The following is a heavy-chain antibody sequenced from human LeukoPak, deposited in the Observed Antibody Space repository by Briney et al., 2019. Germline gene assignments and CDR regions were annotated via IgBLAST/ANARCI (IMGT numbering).Heavy chain of an antibody. CDR1: GFTFSNAW. Sequence: SGGSLRLSCAASGFTFSNAWMSWVRQAPGKGLEWVGRIKSKTDGCTTDYAAPVKGRFTISRDDLNNTLYLQINSRKPADTAVYYCTARNTVTQGGIDYWGKGTLVSVSS. J-gene: IGHJ4*02. CDR2: IKSKTDGCTT. D-gene: IGHD4-17*01. CDR3: TARNTVTQGGIDY. V-gene: IGHV3-15*01.